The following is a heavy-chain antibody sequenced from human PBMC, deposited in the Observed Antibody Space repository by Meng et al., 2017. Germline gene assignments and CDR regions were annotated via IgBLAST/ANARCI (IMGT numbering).Heavy chain of an antibody. CDR2: VYHNGNA. CDR1: GGSSSSKNG. J-gene: IGHJ4*02. V-gene: IGHV4-4*02. Sequence: QVHLQESGPGLVKPSVTLSLTCAVSGGSSSSKNGWSCVRHLPRKGREWIGEVYHNGNANFNPSLKSRITISVDKSKNQFSPKLNIVAAADTAIYYCARELDAVGLTAYDLWGQGTLVTVSS. CDR3: ARELDAVGLTAYDL. D-gene: IGHD2-21*02.